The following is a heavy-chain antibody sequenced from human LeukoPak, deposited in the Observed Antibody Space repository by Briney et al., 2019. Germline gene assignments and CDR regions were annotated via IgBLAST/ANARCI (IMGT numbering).Heavy chain of an antibody. CDR2: IYYSGST. J-gene: IGHJ4*02. V-gene: IGHV4-59*01. D-gene: IGHD3-10*01. CDR1: GGSISSYY. CDR3: ARDYYGSGSYFYYYDY. Sequence: SETLSLTCTVSGGSISSYYWSWIRQPPGKGLEWIGYIYYSGSTNYNPSLKSRVTISLDTSKNQFSLKLSSVTAADTAVYYCARDYYGSGSYFYYYDYWGQGTLVTVSS.